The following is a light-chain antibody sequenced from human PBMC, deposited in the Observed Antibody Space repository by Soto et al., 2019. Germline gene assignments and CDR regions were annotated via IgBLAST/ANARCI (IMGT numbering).Light chain of an antibody. CDR2: AAS. J-gene: IGKJ2*01. CDR1: QSISSY. CDR3: QQSYSTPFT. V-gene: IGKV1-39*01. Sequence: DLQMTQSPSSLSASVGDRVTITCRASQSISSYLNWYQQKPGKAPKLLIYAASSLQSGVPSRFSGSASGTDFTLTISSLQPEDFATYSCQQSYSTPFTFGQGTKLEIK.